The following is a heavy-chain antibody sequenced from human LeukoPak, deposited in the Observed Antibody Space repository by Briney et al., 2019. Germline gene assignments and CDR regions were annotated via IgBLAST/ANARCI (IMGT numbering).Heavy chain of an antibody. V-gene: IGHV3-9*01. D-gene: IGHD7-27*01. Sequence: GRSLRLSCAASGFTFDDYAMHWVRQAPGKGLEWVSGISWNSGSIGYADSVKGRFTISRDNAKNSLYLQINSLRAEDTALYYCAKGLGMYSGMDVWGQGTTVTVSS. J-gene: IGHJ6*02. CDR1: GFTFDDYA. CDR3: AKGLGMYSGMDV. CDR2: ISWNSGSI.